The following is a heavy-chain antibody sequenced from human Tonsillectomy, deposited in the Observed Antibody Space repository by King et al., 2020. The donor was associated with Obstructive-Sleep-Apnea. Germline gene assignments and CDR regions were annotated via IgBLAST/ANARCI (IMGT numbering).Heavy chain of an antibody. CDR1: GFALSTSGVG. J-gene: IGHJ4*02. Sequence: TLKESGPTLVKPTQTLTLTCTVSGFALSTSGVGVGWVRYAPGKALEWLALLYWACDKRNCPSLKSRLTITKDTSENQVVLTMNNMDPVDTATYYCAHRSSGGPSGFDYWGQGTLVTVSS. CDR2: LYWACDK. V-gene: IGHV2-5*02. D-gene: IGHD6-19*01. CDR3: AHRSSGGPSGFDY.